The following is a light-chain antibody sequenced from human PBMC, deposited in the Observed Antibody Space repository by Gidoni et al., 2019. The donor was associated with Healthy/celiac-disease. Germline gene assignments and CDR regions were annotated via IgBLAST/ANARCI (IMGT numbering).Light chain of an antibody. J-gene: IGLJ1*01. Sequence: QSALTQPASVSGSPGQPITISCTGTSIDVGGYNYVSWYQQHPGKAPKLMIYDVSNRPSGVSNRFSGSKSGNTASLTISGLQAEDEADYYCSSYTSSSTRVLGTGTKVTVL. CDR3: SSYTSSSTRV. CDR2: DVS. CDR1: SIDVGGYNY. V-gene: IGLV2-14*03.